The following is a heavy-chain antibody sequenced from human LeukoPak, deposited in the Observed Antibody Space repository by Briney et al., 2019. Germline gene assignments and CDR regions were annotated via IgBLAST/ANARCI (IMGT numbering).Heavy chain of an antibody. Sequence: SETLSLTCTVSGGSMSNYWWNWIRQPPGKGLKWIGYIYYDGSTYYNPARNSRVTISIDTSKNQFSLKLNSVTAADTAVYYCARRLCSSLTCNIGPSGNWLDPWGQGTLVTVSS. CDR3: ARRLCSSLTCNIGPSGNWLDP. CDR1: GGSMSNYW. J-gene: IGHJ5*02. V-gene: IGHV4-59*08. D-gene: IGHD2-2*02. CDR2: IYYDGST.